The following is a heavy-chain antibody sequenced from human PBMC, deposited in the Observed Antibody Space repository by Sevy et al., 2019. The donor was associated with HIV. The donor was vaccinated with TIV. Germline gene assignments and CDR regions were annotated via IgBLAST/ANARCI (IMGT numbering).Heavy chain of an antibody. D-gene: IGHD4-17*01. CDR3: ARAPTGNYYYYGMDV. J-gene: IGHJ6*02. Sequence: SETLSLTCTVSGGSISSYYWSWIRQPPGKGLEWIGYIYYSGSTNYNPSLKSRVTISVDTSKNQFSLKLSSVTAADTAVYYCARAPTGNYYYYGMDVWGQGTTVTVSS. CDR2: IYYSGST. V-gene: IGHV4-59*01. CDR1: GGSISSYY.